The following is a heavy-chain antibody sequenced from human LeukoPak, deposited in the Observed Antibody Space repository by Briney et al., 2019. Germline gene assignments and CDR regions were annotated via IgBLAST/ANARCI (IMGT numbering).Heavy chain of an antibody. CDR2: ITGSGGNT. Sequence: GGSLRLSCAASAFTFSSSAMIWVRQAPAKGLEWVSSITGSGGNTYYADSVKGRFTISRDNSKNTLYLQMNSLRAEDTGVYYCANGRAGNWNYEFAYWGQGTLVTVSS. J-gene: IGHJ4*02. D-gene: IGHD1-7*01. CDR1: AFTFSSSA. V-gene: IGHV3-23*01. CDR3: ANGRAGNWNYEFAY.